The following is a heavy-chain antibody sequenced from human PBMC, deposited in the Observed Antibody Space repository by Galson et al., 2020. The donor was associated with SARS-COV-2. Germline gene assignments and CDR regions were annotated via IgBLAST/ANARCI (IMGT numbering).Heavy chain of an antibody. CDR3: ARQWLGAFDI. CDR1: GGSISSYY. Sequence: ASETLSLTCTVSGGSISSYYWSWIRQPPGKGLEWIGYIYYSGSTNYNPSLKSRVTISVDTSKNQFSLKLSSVTAADTAVYYWARQWLGAFDIWGQGTMVTVSS. D-gene: IGHD6-19*01. CDR2: IYYSGST. J-gene: IGHJ3*02. V-gene: IGHV4-59*08.